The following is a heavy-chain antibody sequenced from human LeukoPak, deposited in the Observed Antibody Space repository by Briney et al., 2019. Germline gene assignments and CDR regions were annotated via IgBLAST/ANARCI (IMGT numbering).Heavy chain of an antibody. V-gene: IGHV3-30*04. D-gene: IGHD3-10*01. CDR2: ISYDGDNK. Sequence: PGRSLRLSCAASGFTFSNYAMHWVRQAPGKGLEWVAVISYDGDNKYYADSVKGRFTISRDNSKNTLYLQMNSLRAEDTAVYYCAKDQRQLLWFGERHLDPWGQGTLVTVSS. CDR3: AKDQRQLLWFGERHLDP. CDR1: GFTFSNYA. J-gene: IGHJ5*02.